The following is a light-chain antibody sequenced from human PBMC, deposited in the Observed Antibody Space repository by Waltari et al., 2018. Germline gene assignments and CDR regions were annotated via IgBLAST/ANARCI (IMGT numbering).Light chain of an antibody. V-gene: IGKV1-9*01. J-gene: IGKJ5*01. CDR3: QQLNSYPIT. CDR2: AAS. CDR1: QGISSN. Sequence: IQLTQSRSSLSASVGYRVTSTCRASQGISSNLAWYQQKPGKAPKLLISAASTLQSGVPLRFSGSGSGTDFTLTISSLQPEDFATYYCQQLNSYPITFGQGTRLEIK.